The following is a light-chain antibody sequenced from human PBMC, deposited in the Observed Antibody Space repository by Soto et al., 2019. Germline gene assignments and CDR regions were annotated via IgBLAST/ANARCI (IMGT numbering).Light chain of an antibody. Sequence: EIVLTQSPGTLSLSPGERATLTCRASQSVSNYLAWYRQRPGQAPRLLIHGASIRATGIPDRFSGSGSGTGFPLTLSRLEPEGFAVYYCQHFSTSSFTFGPGTKVDIK. J-gene: IGKJ3*01. CDR1: QSVSNY. V-gene: IGKV3-20*01. CDR3: QHFSTSSFT. CDR2: GAS.